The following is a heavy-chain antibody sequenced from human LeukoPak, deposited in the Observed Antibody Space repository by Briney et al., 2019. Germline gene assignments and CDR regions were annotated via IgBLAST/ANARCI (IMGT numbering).Heavy chain of an antibody. Sequence: PSETLSLTCTVSSDSISSYYWSWIRQPPGKGLEWVGYIFYSGNTNYNPSLKSRVTISVDTSKNQISLKLSSVTAADTAVYYCARSLYGSGWSHFNYWGQGTLVTVSS. CDR2: IFYSGNT. D-gene: IGHD6-19*01. V-gene: IGHV4-59*01. CDR3: ARSLYGSGWSHFNY. CDR1: SDSISSYY. J-gene: IGHJ4*02.